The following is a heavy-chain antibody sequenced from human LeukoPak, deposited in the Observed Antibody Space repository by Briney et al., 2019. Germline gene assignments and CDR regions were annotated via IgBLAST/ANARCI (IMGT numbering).Heavy chain of an antibody. V-gene: IGHV3-11*04. D-gene: IGHD4-17*01. CDR3: ARDRHDYGDHDAFDI. CDR1: GFTFSDYY. Sequence: GGSLRLSCAASGFTFSDYYMSWIRQAPGKGLEWVSYISSSGSTIYYADSVKGRFTISRDNAKNSLYLQMNSLRAEDTAVYYCARDRHDYGDHDAFDIWGQGTMVTVSS. CDR2: ISSSGSTI. J-gene: IGHJ3*02.